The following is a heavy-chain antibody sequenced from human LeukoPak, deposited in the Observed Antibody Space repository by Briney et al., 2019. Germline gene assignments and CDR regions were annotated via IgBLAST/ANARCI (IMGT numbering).Heavy chain of an antibody. D-gene: IGHD6-6*01. CDR1: GFTFSSYW. CDR3: ARVVAAFFDY. J-gene: IGHJ4*02. V-gene: IGHV3-74*01. Sequence: GGSLRLSCAASGFTFSSYWMHWVRQAPGKGLVWVSRINSDGSSTSYADSVKGRFTISSDNAKNTLYLQMHSPRADETAADYCARVVAAFFDYWGQGTLVTVSS. CDR2: INSDGSST.